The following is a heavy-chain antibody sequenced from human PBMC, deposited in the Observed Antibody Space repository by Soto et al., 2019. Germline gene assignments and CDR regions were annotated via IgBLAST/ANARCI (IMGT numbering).Heavy chain of an antibody. V-gene: IGHV3-21*01. J-gene: IGHJ4*02. CDR3: ASSLGIQNY. CDR2: ISSSSSYI. CDR1: GFTFISYS. Sequence: PWGSLRLSCAASGFTFISYSINLVRQAPFKWLEWVSSISSSSSYIYYADSVKGRFTISRDNAKNSLYLQMNSLRAEDTAVYYCASSLGIQNYWGQGTLVTVSS. D-gene: IGHD7-27*01.